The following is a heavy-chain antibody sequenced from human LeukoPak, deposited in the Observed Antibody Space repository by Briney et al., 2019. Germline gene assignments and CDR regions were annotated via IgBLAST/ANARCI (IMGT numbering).Heavy chain of an antibody. V-gene: IGHV3-23*01. J-gene: IGHJ4*02. Sequence: PGGSLRLSCAASGFTFSSYAMSWVRQAPGKGLEWVSVISGSGGSTYYADSVKGRFTISRDSSKNTLYPQMNSLRAGDTAVYYCAKGRIGGAHGYFDYWGQGSLVTVSS. CDR3: AKGRIGGAHGYFDY. D-gene: IGHD2/OR15-2a*01. CDR1: GFTFSSYA. CDR2: ISGSGGST.